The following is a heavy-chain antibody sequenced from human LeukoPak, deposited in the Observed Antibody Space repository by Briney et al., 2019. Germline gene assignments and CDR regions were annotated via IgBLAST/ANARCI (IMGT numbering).Heavy chain of an antibody. CDR3: AKWGPYCVGDYCPALDS. J-gene: IGHJ4*02. D-gene: IGHD2-21*02. V-gene: IGHV3-7*01. Sequence: GGPLRLSCVASRFTFSNYWMSWVRQAPGKGLEWVANINQDGSKKRYADSMKGRFTISRDNAKESLYLQLNSLRAEDTAVYYCAKWGPYCVGDYCPALDSWGPGTLVTVSS. CDR2: INQDGSKK. CDR1: RFTFSNYW.